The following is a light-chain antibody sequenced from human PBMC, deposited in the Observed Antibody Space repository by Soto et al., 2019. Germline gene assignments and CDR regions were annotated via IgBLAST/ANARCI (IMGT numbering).Light chain of an antibody. CDR1: ESLIHSDGSTY. CDR2: EVS. J-gene: IGKJ1*01. CDR3: MQGTHWPWT. Sequence: DVVMTQSPLSLPVTLGQPASISCRSSESLIHSDGSTYLSWFQQRPGQSPRRLIYEVSDRDSGVPDRFSGRGSGTDFTLKTSRVEAEDVGVYYCMQGTHWPWTFGQGTEVEIK. V-gene: IGKV2-30*02.